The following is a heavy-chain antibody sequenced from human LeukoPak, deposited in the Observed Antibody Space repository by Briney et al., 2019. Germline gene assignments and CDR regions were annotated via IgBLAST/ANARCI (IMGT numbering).Heavy chain of an antibody. CDR2: ISSSVSTI. D-gene: IGHD3-10*02. J-gene: IGHJ6*04. V-gene: IGHV3-48*04. Sequence: GGSLRLSCAASGFTLTSYSMNWVRQAPGEGLEWVSYISSSVSTIYYADSVKGRFTISRDNAKNSLYLQMNSLRAEDTAVYYCAELGITMIGGVWGKGTTVTISS. CDR1: GFTLTSYS. CDR3: AELGITMIGGV.